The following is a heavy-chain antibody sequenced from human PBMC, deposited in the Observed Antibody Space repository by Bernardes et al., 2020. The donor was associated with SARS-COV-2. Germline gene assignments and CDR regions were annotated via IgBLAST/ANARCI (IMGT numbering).Heavy chain of an antibody. CDR2: IKQDGSEI. CDR1: GFTCGSYW. CDR3: ARDRAWGEPHGMDV. J-gene: IGHJ6*02. Sequence: GGSLRLSCAASGFTCGSYWRRWVRQAPDGKGLEWVANIKQDGSEIYYVDSVKGRFTISRDNAKKSLYLQMNSLRAEDTAVYYCARDRAWGEPHGMDVWGQGTTVTVFS. V-gene: IGHV3-7*01. D-gene: IGHD3-16*01.